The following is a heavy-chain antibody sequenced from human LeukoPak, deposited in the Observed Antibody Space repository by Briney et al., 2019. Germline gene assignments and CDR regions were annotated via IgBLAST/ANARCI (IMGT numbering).Heavy chain of an antibody. CDR3: ASMTTVNP. Sequence: SETLSLTCAVYGGSFSGYYWSWIRQPPGKGLEWIGEINHSGSTNYNPSLKSRVTISGDTSKNQFSLKLSSVTAADTAVYYCASMTTVNPWGQGTLVTVSS. D-gene: IGHD4-17*01. CDR1: GGSFSGYY. CDR2: INHSGST. J-gene: IGHJ5*02. V-gene: IGHV4-34*01.